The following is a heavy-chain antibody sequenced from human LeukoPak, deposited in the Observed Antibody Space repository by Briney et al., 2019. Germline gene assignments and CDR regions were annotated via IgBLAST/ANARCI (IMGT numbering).Heavy chain of an antibody. CDR1: GGSISSSSYY. CDR2: IYYSGST. J-gene: IGHJ4*02. Sequence: SETLSLTCTVSGGSISSSSYYWGWIRQPPGKGLEWIGSIYYSGSTYYNPSLKSRVTISVDTSKNQFSLKLSSVTAADTAVYYCASIYVAAAQIDYWGQGTLVTVSS. D-gene: IGHD6-13*01. CDR3: ASIYVAAAQIDY. V-gene: IGHV4-39*07.